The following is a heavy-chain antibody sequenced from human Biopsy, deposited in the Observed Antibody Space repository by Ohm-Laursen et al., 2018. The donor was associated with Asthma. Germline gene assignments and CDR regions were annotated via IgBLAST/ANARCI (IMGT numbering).Heavy chain of an antibody. CDR1: GGSVGSGSHY. CDR3: ARDFVDSAMDYFDY. Sequence: SETLSLTCTVSGGSVGSGSHYWSWIRQPPGKGLEWIGYISYSGSTNYNPSLKSRVTISVDTSKNQFSLKLSSVTAADTAVYYFARDFVDSAMDYFDYWGQGTLVTVSS. J-gene: IGHJ4*02. V-gene: IGHV4-61*01. CDR2: ISYSGST. D-gene: IGHD5-18*01.